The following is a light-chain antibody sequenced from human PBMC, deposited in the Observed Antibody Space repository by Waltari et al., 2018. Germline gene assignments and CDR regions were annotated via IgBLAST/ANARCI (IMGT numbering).Light chain of an antibody. CDR3: QLYGSSPPNT. J-gene: IGKJ1*01. Sequence: IVLTQSPGTLSLSPGESATLSCRASQSVSNYLTWYQQKPGQAPRLLIYDASSRATGIPDRFSGSGSGTDFTLTISRLEPEDFAVYYCQLYGSSPPNTFGQGTKVEIK. V-gene: IGKV3-20*01. CDR1: QSVSNY. CDR2: DAS.